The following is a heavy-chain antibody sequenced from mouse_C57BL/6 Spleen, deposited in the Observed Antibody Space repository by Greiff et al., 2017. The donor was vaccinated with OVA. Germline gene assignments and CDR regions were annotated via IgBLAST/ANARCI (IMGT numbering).Heavy chain of an antibody. D-gene: IGHD2-5*01. Sequence: EVKLMESEGGLVQPGSSMKLSCTASGFTFSDYYMAWVRQVPEKGLEWVANINYDGSSTYYLDSLKSRFLISRDNAKNILYLQMSSLKSEDTATDYWARDSNYYFDYWGQGTTRTVSS. J-gene: IGHJ2*01. CDR2: INYDGSST. CDR1: GFTFSDYY. CDR3: ARDSNYYFDY. V-gene: IGHV5-16*01.